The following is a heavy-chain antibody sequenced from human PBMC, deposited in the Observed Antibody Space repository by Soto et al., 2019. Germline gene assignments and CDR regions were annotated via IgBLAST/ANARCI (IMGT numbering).Heavy chain of an antibody. D-gene: IGHD1-7*01. V-gene: IGHV4-4*02. CDR1: GGSFTSNNW. Sequence: SETLSLTCAVSGGSFTSNNWWTWVRQPPGQGLEWIGEIYRTGSTNYNPSLKSRVTISLDKSENQFSLKVTSLTAADTADYYCASRDPGTSVDYWGQGTLVTVSS. CDR2: IYRTGST. CDR3: ASRDPGTSVDY. J-gene: IGHJ4*02.